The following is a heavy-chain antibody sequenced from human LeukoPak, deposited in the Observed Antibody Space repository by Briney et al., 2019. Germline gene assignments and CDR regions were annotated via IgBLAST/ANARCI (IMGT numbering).Heavy chain of an antibody. V-gene: IGHV3-64D*06. D-gene: IGHD5-18*01. CDR2: ISSNGGST. CDR3: VKDTARVPGDY. J-gene: IGHJ4*02. CDR1: GFTFSTFA. Sequence: GGSLRLSCSVSGFTFSTFAMHWVRQAPGKGLEYVSGISSNGGSTYYADSVKGRFAISRDNSKNTLYLQMSSLRTEDTAVYYCVKDTARVPGDYWGRGTLVTVSS.